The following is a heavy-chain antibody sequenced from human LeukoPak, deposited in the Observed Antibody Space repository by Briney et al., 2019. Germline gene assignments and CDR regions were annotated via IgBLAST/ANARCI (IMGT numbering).Heavy chain of an antibody. J-gene: IGHJ4*02. CDR1: GGSISSSSYY. CDR3: ARDEGHYYGSRSYDKGFDY. D-gene: IGHD3-10*01. Sequence: SETLSLTCTVSGGSISSSSYYWGWIRQPPGKGLEWIGSIYYSGSTYYNPSLKSRVTISVDTSKNQFSLKLSSVTAADTAVYYCARDEGHYYGSRSYDKGFDYWGQGTLVTVSS. CDR2: IYYSGST. V-gene: IGHV4-39*07.